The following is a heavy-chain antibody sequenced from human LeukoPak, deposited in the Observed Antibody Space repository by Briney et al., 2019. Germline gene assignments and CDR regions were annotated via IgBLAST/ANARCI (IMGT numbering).Heavy chain of an antibody. CDR3: ARDGLGYAIFDI. J-gene: IGHJ3*02. Sequence: SETLSLTCTVSGGSISSYYWSWIQQPPGKGLEWIGYIHYSGSTTYNPSLKSRVTISVDTSKNQFSLKLSSVTAADTAVYYCARDGLGYAIFDIWGQGTMVTVSS. CDR1: GGSISSYY. D-gene: IGHD2-8*01. CDR2: IHYSGST. V-gene: IGHV4-59*01.